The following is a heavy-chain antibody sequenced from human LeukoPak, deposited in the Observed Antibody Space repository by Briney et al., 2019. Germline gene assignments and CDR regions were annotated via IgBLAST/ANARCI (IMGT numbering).Heavy chain of an antibody. Sequence: PSETPSLTCTVSGGSISSYYWSWIRQPAGKGLEWIGRIYTSGSTNYNPSLKSRVTMSVDTSKNQFSLKLSSVTAADTAVYYCAREYYDYVWGSYLGFDYWGQGTLVTVSS. CDR3: AREYYDYVWGSYLGFDY. J-gene: IGHJ4*02. D-gene: IGHD3-16*02. V-gene: IGHV4-4*07. CDR1: GGSISSYY. CDR2: IYTSGST.